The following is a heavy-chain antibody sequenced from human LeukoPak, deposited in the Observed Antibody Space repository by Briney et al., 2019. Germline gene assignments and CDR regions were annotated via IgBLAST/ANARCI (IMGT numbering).Heavy chain of an antibody. CDR2: IYSGGRT. Sequence: SQTLSLTYTVSGGSITSGNNYWNWIRQSPGKGLEWIGFIYSGGRTNYNPFLRSRVVISADTSKNQISLRVDSMTAADTAVYYCVKAPTVAGSYGWFDPWGQGTLVTVSS. CDR1: GGSITSGNNY. D-gene: IGHD6-19*01. V-gene: IGHV4-30-4*08. J-gene: IGHJ5*02. CDR3: VKAPTVAGSYGWFDP.